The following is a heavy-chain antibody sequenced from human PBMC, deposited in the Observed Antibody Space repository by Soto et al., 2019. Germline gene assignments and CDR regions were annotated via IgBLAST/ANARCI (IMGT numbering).Heavy chain of an antibody. J-gene: IGHJ6*03. D-gene: IGHD6-13*01. CDR1: GSTFTSYD. V-gene: IGHV1-8*01. Sequence: QVQLVQSGAEVKKPGASVKVSCQASGSTFTSYDINWVRQAPGQGLEWMGWMNPSRGNTGYAGEFQGRVTMTSNTSTSTAYMELSSLRPEDTAVYYCASGGSSTSYYYYMDVWGQGTTVTVSS. CDR2: MNPSRGNT. CDR3: ASGGSSTSYYYYMDV.